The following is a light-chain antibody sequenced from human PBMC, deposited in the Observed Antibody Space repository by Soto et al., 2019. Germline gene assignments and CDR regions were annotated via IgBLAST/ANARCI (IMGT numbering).Light chain of an antibody. CDR1: SSNIGAGYD. Sequence: QSVLTQPPSVSGAPGQRVTISFTGSSSNIGAGYDVHWYQQLPGTAPKLLIYGNSNRPSGVPDRFSGSKSGTSASLAITGLQAEDEADYYCQSDDSSLSGYVVFGGGTKVTVL. J-gene: IGLJ2*01. V-gene: IGLV1-40*01. CDR2: GNS. CDR3: QSDDSSLSGYVV.